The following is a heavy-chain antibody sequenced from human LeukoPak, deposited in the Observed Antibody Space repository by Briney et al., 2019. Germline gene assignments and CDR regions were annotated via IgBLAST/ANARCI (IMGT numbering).Heavy chain of an antibody. D-gene: IGHD2-2*01. V-gene: IGHV3-11*04. J-gene: IGHJ4*02. CDR3: ARSGVPAAAREEFFDY. CDR1: GFTFSDYY. CDR2: ISSSGSTI. Sequence: PGGSLRLSCAASGFTFSDYYMSWIRQAPGKGLEWVSYISSSGSTIYYADSVKGRFTISRDNAKNSLYLQMKSLRAEDTAVYYCARSGVPAAAREEFFDYWGQGTLVTVSS.